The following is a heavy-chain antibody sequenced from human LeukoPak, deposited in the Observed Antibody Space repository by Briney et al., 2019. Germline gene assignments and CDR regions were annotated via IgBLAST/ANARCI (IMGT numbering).Heavy chain of an antibody. Sequence: PSETLSLTCTVSGGSFSSSDYYWGWIRQPPGKGLEWIGSIYHSERTHYNPSLKSRVTISVDTSKNQFSLKLSSVTAADTAVYYCARVLPITPYFDYWGQGTLVTVSS. CDR1: GGSFSSSDYY. J-gene: IGHJ4*02. CDR3: ARVLPITPYFDY. V-gene: IGHV4-39*07. D-gene: IGHD1-20*01. CDR2: IYHSERT.